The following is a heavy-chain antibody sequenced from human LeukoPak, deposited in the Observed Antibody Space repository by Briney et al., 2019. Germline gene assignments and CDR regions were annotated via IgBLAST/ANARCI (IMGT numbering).Heavy chain of an antibody. V-gene: IGHV1-2*02. CDR2: INPNSGGT. CDR3: AREDGDAFDI. J-gene: IGHJ3*02. Sequence: GASVKVSCKASGYTFTSYGISWVRQAPGQGLEWMGWINPNSGGTNYAQKFQGRVTMTRDTSISTAYMELSRLRSDDTAVYYCAREDGDAFDIWGQGTMVTVSS. CDR1: GYTFTSYG.